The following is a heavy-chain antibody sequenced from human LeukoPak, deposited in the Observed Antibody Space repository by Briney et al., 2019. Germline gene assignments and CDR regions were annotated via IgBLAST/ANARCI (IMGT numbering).Heavy chain of an antibody. CDR2: INWDGGST. J-gene: IGHJ4*02. D-gene: IGHD6-13*01. Sequence: GGSLRLSCAASGFTFHDYTMHWVRQGPGKGLEWVSLINWDGGSTYYADSVKGRFTISRDNSKNSLYLQMNSLRTEDTALYYCAKGLQQLETCFDYWGQGTLVTVSS. V-gene: IGHV3-43*01. CDR1: GFTFHDYT. CDR3: AKGLQQLETCFDY.